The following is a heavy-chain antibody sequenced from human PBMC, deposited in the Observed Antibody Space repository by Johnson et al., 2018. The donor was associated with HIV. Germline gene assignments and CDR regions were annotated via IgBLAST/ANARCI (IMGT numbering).Heavy chain of an antibody. J-gene: IGHJ3*02. CDR3: AREIPYDYVWGSYRPGAFDI. CDR2: INSDGSRT. CDR1: GFSFSSYW. V-gene: IGHV3-74*01. Sequence: VTLVESGGGVVQPGRSLRLSCAASGFSFSSYWMHWVRQGPGKGLVWVSRINSDGSRTRYADSVKGRFTISRDNAKNTLYLQMNSLRAEDTAVYYCAREIPYDYVWGSYRPGAFDIWGQGTMVTVSS. D-gene: IGHD3-16*02.